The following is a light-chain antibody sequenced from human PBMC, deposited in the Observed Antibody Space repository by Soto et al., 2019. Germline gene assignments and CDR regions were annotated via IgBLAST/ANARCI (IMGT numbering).Light chain of an antibody. CDR1: QDIRDW. CDR2: AAS. J-gene: IGKJ5*01. CDR3: QQTTNFPLT. Sequence: DIQMTQSPSSVSASVGDRVPITCRASQDIRDWLAWYQQKPGKAPKLLIYAASRLQSGVPSRFTGSGSGTDFTLTISSLQPEDFATYYCQQTTNFPLTFGQGTRLEIK. V-gene: IGKV1-12*01.